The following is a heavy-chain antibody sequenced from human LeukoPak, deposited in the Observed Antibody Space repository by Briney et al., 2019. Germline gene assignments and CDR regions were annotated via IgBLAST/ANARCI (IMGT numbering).Heavy chain of an antibody. D-gene: IGHD5-18*01. V-gene: IGHV4-39*01. Sequence: SETLSLTCNVSGGSISSGSNYWGWIRQPPGKTLEWIGSIYSSGSTYYNPSLKSRVIILIDTSKNQFSLKLSSVTAADTAVYYCARARGYSYGIFDYWGQGTLVTVSS. J-gene: IGHJ4*02. CDR1: GGSISSGSNY. CDR3: ARARGYSYGIFDY. CDR2: IYSSGST.